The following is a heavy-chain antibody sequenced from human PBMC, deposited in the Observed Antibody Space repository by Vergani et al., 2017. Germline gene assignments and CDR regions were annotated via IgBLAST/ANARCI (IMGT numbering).Heavy chain of an antibody. CDR3: AKGPVLTGTTHRSFDY. D-gene: IGHD1-7*01. V-gene: IGHV3-23*04. Sequence: EVQLVESGGGLVKPGGSLRLSCAASGFTFSSYSMNWVRQAPGKGLEWVSAISGSGGSTYYADSVKGRFTISRDNSKNTLYLQMNSLRAEDTAVYYCAKGPVLTGTTHRSFDYWGQGTLVTVSS. CDR2: ISGSGGST. J-gene: IGHJ4*02. CDR1: GFTFSSYS.